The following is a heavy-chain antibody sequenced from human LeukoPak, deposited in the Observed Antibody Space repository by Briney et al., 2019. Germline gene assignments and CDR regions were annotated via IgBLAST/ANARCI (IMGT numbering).Heavy chain of an antibody. CDR3: ARVGLMYSSSWYDPYYFDY. V-gene: IGHV1-3*01. CDR2: INAGNGNT. J-gene: IGHJ4*02. Sequence: ASVKVSCKGSGYTFSKYAMNWVRQAPGQGLEWMGWINAGNGNTKYSQKFQGRVTITRDTSASTAYMELSSLRSEDTAVYYCARVGLMYSSSWYDPYYFDYWGQGTLVTVSS. D-gene: IGHD6-13*01. CDR1: GYTFSKYA.